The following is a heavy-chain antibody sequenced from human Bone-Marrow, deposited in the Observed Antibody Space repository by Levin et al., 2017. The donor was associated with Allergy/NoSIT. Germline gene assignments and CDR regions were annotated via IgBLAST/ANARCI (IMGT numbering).Heavy chain of an antibody. CDR2: IYSGGTT. Sequence: GASVKVSCKVSGFTVNRNYISWVRQAPGKGLEWVSVIYSGGTTSYADSVRGRFTISRDDSLNTVYLQMNSLRGEDTAVYYCARLNGDYRHFDYWGQGTLVTVAS. J-gene: IGHJ4*02. D-gene: IGHD4-17*01. V-gene: IGHV3-66*04. CDR1: GFTVNRNY. CDR3: ARLNGDYRHFDY.